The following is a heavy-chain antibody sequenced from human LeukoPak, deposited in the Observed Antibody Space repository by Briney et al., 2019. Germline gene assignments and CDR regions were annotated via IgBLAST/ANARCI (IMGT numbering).Heavy chain of an antibody. D-gene: IGHD3/OR15-3a*01. Sequence: GGSLRLSCAASGFTFSSFWMHWVCQAPGKGLVWVSRINRDGTGTSYADSVKGRFTISRDNAKNTLYLQMSSLRAEDTAVYYCAKGMDYNWFDPWGQGTLVTVSS. V-gene: IGHV3-74*01. CDR1: GFTFSSFW. CDR2: INRDGTGT. J-gene: IGHJ5*02. CDR3: AKGMDYNWFDP.